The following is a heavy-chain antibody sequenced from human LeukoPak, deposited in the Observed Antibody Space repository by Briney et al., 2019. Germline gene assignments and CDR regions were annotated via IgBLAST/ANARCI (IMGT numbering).Heavy chain of an antibody. CDR3: ARDLRPYYGPGTYYNVFDY. J-gene: IGHJ4*02. CDR1: GGTFSSYA. D-gene: IGHD3-10*01. V-gene: IGHV7-4-1*02. CDR2: INTNTGNP. Sequence: ASVKVSCKASGGTFSSYAISWVRQAPGQGLEWMGWINTNTGNPTYAQGFTGRFVFSLDTSVSTAYLQISSLKAEDTAVYYCARDLRPYYGPGTYYNVFDYWGQGTLVTVSS.